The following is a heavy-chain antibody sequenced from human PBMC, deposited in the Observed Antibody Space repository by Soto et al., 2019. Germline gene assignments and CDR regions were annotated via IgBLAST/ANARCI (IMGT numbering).Heavy chain of an antibody. Sequence: SLRLSCTGSGFTLGDYAMSWFRQAPGKGLEWVGFIRSKAYGGTTEYAASVKGRFTISRDDSKSIAYLQMNSLKTEDTAVYYCTRDRISVDYGDYLYYYYGMDVWGQGTTVTVSS. D-gene: IGHD4-17*01. J-gene: IGHJ6*02. V-gene: IGHV3-49*03. CDR1: GFTLGDYA. CDR3: TRDRISVDYGDYLYYYYGMDV. CDR2: IRSKAYGGTT.